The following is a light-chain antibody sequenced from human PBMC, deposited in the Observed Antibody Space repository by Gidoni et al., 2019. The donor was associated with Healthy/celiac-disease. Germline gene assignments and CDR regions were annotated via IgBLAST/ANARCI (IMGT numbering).Light chain of an antibody. J-gene: IGLJ3*02. CDR2: DVS. Sequence: QSALTQPRSVSGSPGPSVTISCTGTSSDVGGYNYVSCYQQHPGKAPKLMIYDVSKGPSGVPDRFSGSKSGNTASLTISGLQAEDEADYYCCSYAGSYTVWVFGGGTKLTVL. V-gene: IGLV2-11*01. CDR3: CSYAGSYTVWV. CDR1: SSDVGGYNY.